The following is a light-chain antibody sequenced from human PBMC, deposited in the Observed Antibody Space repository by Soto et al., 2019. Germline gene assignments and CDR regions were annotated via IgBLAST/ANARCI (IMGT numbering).Light chain of an antibody. CDR2: DVS. Sequence: QSALTQPASVSGSPGQSITISCTGTSGDIGVYNYVSWYQQYPGKAPKLMIYDVSNRPSGVSDRFSGSKSGNTASLTISGLQAEDEADYYCSSHTTTNSQVFGGGTKLTVL. V-gene: IGLV2-14*01. CDR1: SGDIGVYNY. J-gene: IGLJ3*02. CDR3: SSHTTTNSQV.